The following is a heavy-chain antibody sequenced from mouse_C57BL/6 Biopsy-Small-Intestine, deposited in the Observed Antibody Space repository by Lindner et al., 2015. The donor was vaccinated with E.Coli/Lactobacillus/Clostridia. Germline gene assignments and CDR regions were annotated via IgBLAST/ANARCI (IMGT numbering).Heavy chain of an antibody. CDR1: GYTLTDLS. J-gene: IGHJ1*03. CDR2: FDPEDGET. CDR3: ATNWKYGLGSYAGSSPYYYYYMDV. D-gene: IGHD1-1*01. V-gene: IGHV1-18*01. Sequence: SVKVSCKVSGYTLTDLSMHWVRQAPGKGLEWMGGFDPEDGETIYAQKFQGRVTMTEDTSTDTAYMELSSLRSEDTAVYYCATNWKYGLGSYAGSSPYYYYYMDVWGKGTTVTVSS.